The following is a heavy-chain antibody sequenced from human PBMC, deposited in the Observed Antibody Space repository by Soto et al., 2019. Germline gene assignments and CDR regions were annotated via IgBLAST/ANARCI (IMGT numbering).Heavy chain of an antibody. CDR3: ARDDYGGNSGILVDS. CDR2: INPNSGVT. CDR1: GYTFTAYY. Sequence: ASVKVSCKASGYTFTAYYIHWVRQAPGQGLEWMGWINPNSGVTNYAQKFQGRVTMTRDTSTSTAYLEVSSLRSDDTAVYYCARDDYGGNSGILVDSWGHGTRVTVSS. D-gene: IGHD4-17*01. V-gene: IGHV1-2*02. J-gene: IGHJ5*01.